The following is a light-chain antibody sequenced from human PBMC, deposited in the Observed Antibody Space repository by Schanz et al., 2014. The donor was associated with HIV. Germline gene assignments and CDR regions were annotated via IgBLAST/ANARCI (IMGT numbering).Light chain of an antibody. V-gene: IGLV3-21*04. CDR1: NIGSKS. J-gene: IGLJ2*01. Sequence: SYELTQPPSVSVAPGKTARITCGGNNIGSKSVHWYQQQPGQAPVLVIYYDSDRPSGIPERFSGSNSGNTATLTISRVEAGDEADYYCQVWDSSSDYVVFGGGTKLTVL. CDR2: YDS. CDR3: QVWDSSSDYVV.